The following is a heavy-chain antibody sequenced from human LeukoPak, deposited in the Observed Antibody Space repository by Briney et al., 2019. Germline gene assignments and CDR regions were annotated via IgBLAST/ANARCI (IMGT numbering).Heavy chain of an antibody. V-gene: IGHV5-51*01. CDR3: ARRVDSYWFFDY. CDR2: IYPGDSDT. CDR1: GYSFTTYW. Sequence: PGESLKISCKGFGYSFTTYWIAWVRQMPGKGLEWMGIIYPGDSDTRYIPSFQGQVTISADKSINTAYLQWSSLKASDTAMYYCARRVDSYWFFDYWGQGTLVTVSS. D-gene: IGHD1-26*01. J-gene: IGHJ4*02.